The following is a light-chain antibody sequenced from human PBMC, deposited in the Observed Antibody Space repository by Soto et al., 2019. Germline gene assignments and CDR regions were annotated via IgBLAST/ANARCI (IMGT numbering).Light chain of an antibody. J-gene: IGKJ3*01. Sequence: EIVMTQSPATLSVSPGERATLSCRASHSVGSNLAWYQHNPGQAPRVLIYGASTRATGIPARFSGSGSGTEFTLTISSLQSEDFAVYYCQQHNNWPPLTFGPGTKVDIK. CDR1: HSVGSN. CDR3: QQHNNWPPLT. CDR2: GAS. V-gene: IGKV3-15*01.